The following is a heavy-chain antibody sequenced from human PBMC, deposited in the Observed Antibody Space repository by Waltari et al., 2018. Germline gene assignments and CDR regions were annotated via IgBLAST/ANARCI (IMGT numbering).Heavy chain of an antibody. J-gene: IGHJ5*02. Sequence: QVQLQESGPGLVKPSETLSLTCAVSGYSISSGYYWGWIRQPPGKGLEWIGSIYHSGSTYYHPSLKSRVTISVDTSKNQFSLKLSSVTAADTAVYYCAREVKYYGSGSYRGWFDPWGQGTLVTVSS. CDR2: IYHSGST. CDR3: AREVKYYGSGSYRGWFDP. V-gene: IGHV4-38-2*02. D-gene: IGHD3-10*01. CDR1: GYSISSGYY.